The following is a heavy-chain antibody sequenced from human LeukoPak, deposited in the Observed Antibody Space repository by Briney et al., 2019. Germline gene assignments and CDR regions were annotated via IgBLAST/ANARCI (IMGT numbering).Heavy chain of an antibody. Sequence: GASVKVSCKASGYTLTAYYIYWVRQAPGQGLEWMGRINPNSGGTDYAQKLQGRVTITADESTSTAYMELSSLRSEDTAVYYCARPQYCSSTSCYTSLAFDIWGQGTMVTVSS. J-gene: IGHJ3*02. D-gene: IGHD2-2*02. CDR3: ARPQYCSSTSCYTSLAFDI. CDR1: GYTLTAYY. CDR2: INPNSGGT. V-gene: IGHV1-2*06.